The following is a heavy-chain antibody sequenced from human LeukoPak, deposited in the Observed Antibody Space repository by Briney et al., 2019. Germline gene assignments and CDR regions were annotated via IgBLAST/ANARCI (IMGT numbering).Heavy chain of an antibody. CDR1: GYTFTGYY. D-gene: IGHD3-22*01. Sequence: ASVKVSCKASGYTFTGYYMHWVRQAPGQGLEWMGWINPNSGGTNYAQKFQGWVTMTRDTSISTAYMELSRLRSDDTAVYYCAREKLPPGDYYDSSGYYSPVYYFDYWGQGTLVTVSS. CDR2: INPNSGGT. V-gene: IGHV1-2*04. J-gene: IGHJ4*02. CDR3: AREKLPPGDYYDSSGYYSPVYYFDY.